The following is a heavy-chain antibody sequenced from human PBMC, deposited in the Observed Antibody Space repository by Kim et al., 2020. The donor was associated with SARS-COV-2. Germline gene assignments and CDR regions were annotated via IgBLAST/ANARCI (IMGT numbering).Heavy chain of an antibody. CDR1: GYTFTSYG. V-gene: IGHV1-18*01. D-gene: IGHD5-18*01. J-gene: IGHJ4*02. Sequence: ASVKVSCKASGYTFTSYGISWVRQAPGQGLEWMGWISAYNGNTNYAQKLQGRVTMTTDTSTSTAYMELRSLRSDDTAVYYCARARQPRGVWIQLWPQFDYWGQGTLVTVSS. CDR3: ARARQPRGVWIQLWPQFDY. CDR2: ISAYNGNT.